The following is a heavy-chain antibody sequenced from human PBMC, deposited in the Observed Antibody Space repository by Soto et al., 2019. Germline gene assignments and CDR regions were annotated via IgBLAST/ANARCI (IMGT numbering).Heavy chain of an antibody. CDR1: GGSISSGGYY. D-gene: IGHD3-3*01. V-gene: IGHV4-31*03. Sequence: PSETLSLTCTVSGGSISSGGYYWSWIRQHPGKGLEWIGYIYYSGSTYYNPSPKSRVTISVDTSKNQFSLKLSSVTAADTAVYYCARGITIFGVVTPRWFDPWGQGTLVTVSS. CDR2: IYYSGST. CDR3: ARGITIFGVVTPRWFDP. J-gene: IGHJ5*02.